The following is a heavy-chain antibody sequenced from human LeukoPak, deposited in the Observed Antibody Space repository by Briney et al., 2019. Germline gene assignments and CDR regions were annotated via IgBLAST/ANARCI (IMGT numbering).Heavy chain of an antibody. J-gene: IGHJ4*02. V-gene: IGHV6-1*01. Sequence: SQTLSLTCAISGDSVSSNSAAWNWIRQSPSRGLEWLGRTYYRSKWYNDYAVSVKSRITINPDTSKNQFSLQLNSVTPEGTAVYYCAREGDYYDSSGYQRDFDYWGQGTLVTVSS. CDR3: AREGDYYDSSGYQRDFDY. D-gene: IGHD3-22*01. CDR1: GDSVSSNSAA. CDR2: TYYRSKWYN.